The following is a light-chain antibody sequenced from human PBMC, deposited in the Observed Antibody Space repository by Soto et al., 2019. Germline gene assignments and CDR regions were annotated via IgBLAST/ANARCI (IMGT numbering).Light chain of an antibody. V-gene: IGKV3-15*01. CDR3: QQYNNGPLT. CDR1: EMVSSN. CDR2: GAS. Sequence: DTVMTHTHGSISLSGVARYTLSCMSREMVSSNLAWYQQKPGQAPRLLIYGASTRATGIPARFSGSGSGTEFTLTITSLQSEDLAVYCCQQYNNGPLTFGPGTLLEIK. J-gene: IGKJ5*01.